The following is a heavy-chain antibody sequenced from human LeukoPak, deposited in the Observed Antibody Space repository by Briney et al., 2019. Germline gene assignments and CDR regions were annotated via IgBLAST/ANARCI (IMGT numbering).Heavy chain of an antibody. CDR2: INPSGGST. V-gene: IGHV1-46*01. CDR1: GYTFTSYY. CDR3: ATQFETYYYGSGSINWLDP. Sequence: VASVKVSCKASGYTFTSYYMHWVRQAPGQGLEWMGIINPSGGSTSYAQKFQGRVTMTRDTSTSTVYMELSSLRSEDTAVYYCATQFETYYYGSGSINWLDPWGQGTLVTVSS. J-gene: IGHJ5*02. D-gene: IGHD3-10*01.